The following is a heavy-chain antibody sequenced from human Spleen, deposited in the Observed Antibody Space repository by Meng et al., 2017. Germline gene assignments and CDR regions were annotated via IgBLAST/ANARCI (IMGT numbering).Heavy chain of an antibody. CDR1: GGSISTSGYY. D-gene: IGHD6-19*01. CDR2: IGHSGIT. Sequence: QVQLQESGPGLVKTSETLSVTCSVSGGSISTSGYYWGWIRQPPGKGLEWIGSIGHSGITYYTPSLKSRVTVSIDTSKSQFSLKLTSVTAADTAVYYCVRSSGWVRTGFDPWGQGTLVTVSS. V-gene: IGHV4-39*01. J-gene: IGHJ5*02. CDR3: VRSSGWVRTGFDP.